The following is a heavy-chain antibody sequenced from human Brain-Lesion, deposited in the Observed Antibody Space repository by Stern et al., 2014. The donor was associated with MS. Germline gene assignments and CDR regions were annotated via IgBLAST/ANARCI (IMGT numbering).Heavy chain of an antibody. D-gene: IGHD4-17*01. J-gene: IGHJ4*02. CDR1: GFTFSHYW. Sequence: EDQLVESGGGLVQPGGSRRLSCAGSGFTFSHYWITWVRQAPGKGLEWVASINKDGSEKYYVDSLKGRFTISRDNAKNSLYLQMTSLRADDTAVYYCARKTTAKNWGQGTLVTVSS. CDR2: INKDGSEK. CDR3: ARKTTAKN. V-gene: IGHV3-7*01.